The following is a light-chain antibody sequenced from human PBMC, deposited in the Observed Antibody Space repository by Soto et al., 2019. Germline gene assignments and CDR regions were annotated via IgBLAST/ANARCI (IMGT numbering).Light chain of an antibody. Sequence: EIVLTQSPGTLSLSPGERVTLSCRASQSITSSYLAWYQQKPGQAPRLLIYGASRRATDIPDRFSGSGSGTDFTLTISRLEPEDFAVYYWQLYDSSSYTFGQGTKVDIK. J-gene: IGKJ2*01. CDR2: GAS. CDR3: QLYDSSSYT. CDR1: QSITSSY. V-gene: IGKV3-20*01.